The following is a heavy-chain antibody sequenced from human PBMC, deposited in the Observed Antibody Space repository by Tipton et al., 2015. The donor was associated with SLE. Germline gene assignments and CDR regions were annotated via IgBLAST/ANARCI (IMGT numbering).Heavy chain of an antibody. D-gene: IGHD1-26*01. V-gene: IGHV4-59*08. J-gene: IGHJ4*02. Sequence: GLVKPSETLSLTCTVSTGAISIYYWSWIRQPPGKGLEWIGYIYYTGSTHYNPSLESRVTLSVDTSKNHFSLNLASVTAADTAIYYCARHSGSPYYFDFWGQGTLVTVPS. CDR2: IYYTGST. CDR3: ARHSGSPYYFDF. CDR1: TGAISIYY.